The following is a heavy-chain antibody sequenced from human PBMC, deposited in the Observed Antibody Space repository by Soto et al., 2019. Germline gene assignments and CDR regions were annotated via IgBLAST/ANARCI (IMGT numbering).Heavy chain of an antibody. V-gene: IGHV3-23*01. J-gene: IGHJ4*02. CDR1: GFTFGSYA. CDR3: ARGSAASRPYYFDY. CDR2: ITTSGDWA. Sequence: EVQLLGSGGGLVQPGGSLRLSCAGSGFTFGSYAMSWVRQAPGKELEWISAITTSGDWAYYADSVKGRFTISLDNSRNTVHLQMNSLRDEYTAVYYCARGSAASRPYYFDYWGQRILVTVSS. D-gene: IGHD2-2*01.